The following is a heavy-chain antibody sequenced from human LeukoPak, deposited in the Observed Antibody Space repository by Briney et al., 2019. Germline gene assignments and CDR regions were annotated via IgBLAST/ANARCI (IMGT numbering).Heavy chain of an antibody. CDR2: IYYSGST. V-gene: IGHV4-39*07. D-gene: IGHD3-10*01. J-gene: IGHJ6*02. Sequence: SETLSLTCTVSGGSISSSSYYWGWIRQPPGKGLEWIGSIYYSGSTYYNPSLKSRVTISVDTSKNQFSLKLSSVTAADTAVYYCARDPVRADYCYGMDVWGQGTTVTVSS. CDR3: ARDPVRADYCYGMDV. CDR1: GGSISSSSYY.